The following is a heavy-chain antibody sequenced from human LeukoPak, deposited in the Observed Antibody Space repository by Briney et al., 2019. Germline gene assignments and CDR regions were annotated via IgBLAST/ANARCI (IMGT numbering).Heavy chain of an antibody. J-gene: IGHJ6*02. V-gene: IGHV4-31*03. D-gene: IGHD1-14*01. CDR1: GDSISSGNYY. CDR2: IHNSGST. CDR3: ASISHHKYCAMDV. Sequence: PSQTLSLTCTVSGDSISSGNYYWSWIRQHPGEGLEWIGYIHNSGSTYYNPSLKSRVNISLDTSKKQFSLKMNSVTAADTAVYFCASISHHKYCAMDVWGQGATVSVSS.